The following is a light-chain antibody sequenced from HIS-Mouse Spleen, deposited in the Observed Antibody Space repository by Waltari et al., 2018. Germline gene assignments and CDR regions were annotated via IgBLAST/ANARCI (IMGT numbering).Light chain of an antibody. J-gene: IGLJ2*01. CDR3: AAWDDSLSGVV. V-gene: IGLV1-47*01. CDR2: RNN. Sequence: QSVLTQPPSASGTPGQRVTSSCSGSSSNLGRTYVYLYQQLPGTAPKPLIYRNNQRPSGLPDRFSGSKSGTSASLAISGLRSEDEADYYCAAWDDSLSGVVFGGGTKLTVL. CDR1: SSNLGRTY.